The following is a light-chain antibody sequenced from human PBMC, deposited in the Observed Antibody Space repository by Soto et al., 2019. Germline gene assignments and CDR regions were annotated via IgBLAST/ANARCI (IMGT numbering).Light chain of an antibody. CDR2: GNS. CDR1: SSNIGAGYD. V-gene: IGLV1-40*01. Sequence: QSVLPQPPSMSGAPGQRVTISCTGSSSNIGAGYDVHWYQHLPGTAPKLLIFGNSDRPSGVPDRFSGSKSGTSASLAISGLQAEDEADYYCQSYDSSLTGWVFGTGTKVTVL. J-gene: IGLJ1*01. CDR3: QSYDSSLTGWV.